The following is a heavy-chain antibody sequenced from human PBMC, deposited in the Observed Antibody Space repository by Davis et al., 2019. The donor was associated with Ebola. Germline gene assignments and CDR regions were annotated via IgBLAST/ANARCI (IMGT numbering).Heavy chain of an antibody. CDR3: AKVGTMMTPGQQDYWYFDL. Sequence: GGSLRLSCVASGFTFSSYGMHWVRQAPGKGLEWLAVIRFDGSGEYYADSVKGRFTISRDNPKNTLYLQMNSLRVEDTAIYYCAKVGTMMTPGQQDYWYFDLWGRGTLVTVSS. V-gene: IGHV3-30*02. CDR1: GFTFSSYG. D-gene: IGHD3-22*01. CDR2: IRFDGSGE. J-gene: IGHJ2*01.